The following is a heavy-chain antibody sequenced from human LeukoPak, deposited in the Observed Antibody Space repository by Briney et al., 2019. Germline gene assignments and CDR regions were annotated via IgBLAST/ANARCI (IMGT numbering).Heavy chain of an antibody. V-gene: IGHV4-59*01. Sequence: SETLSLICTVSGGSISSYYWSWIRQPPGKGLEWIGYIYYSGSTNYNPSLKSRVTISVDTSKNQFSLKLSSVTAADTAVYYCARDLRLAVWGQGTTVTVSS. D-gene: IGHD3-16*01. J-gene: IGHJ6*02. CDR3: ARDLRLAV. CDR2: IYYSGST. CDR1: GGSISSYY.